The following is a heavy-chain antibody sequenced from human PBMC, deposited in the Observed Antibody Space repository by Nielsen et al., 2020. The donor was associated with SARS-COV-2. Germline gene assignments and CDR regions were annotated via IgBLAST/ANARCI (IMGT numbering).Heavy chain of an antibody. CDR2: INHSGST. Sequence: SETLSLTCTVSGGSVIFYYWSWIRQTPGKGLEWIGEINHSGSTNYNPSLKSRVTISVDTSKNQFSLKLSSVTAADTAVYYCASFGVDTAAGYDYWGQGTLVTVSS. CDR3: ASFGVDTAAGYDY. V-gene: IGHV4-34*01. D-gene: IGHD3-3*01. CDR1: GGSVIFYY. J-gene: IGHJ4*02.